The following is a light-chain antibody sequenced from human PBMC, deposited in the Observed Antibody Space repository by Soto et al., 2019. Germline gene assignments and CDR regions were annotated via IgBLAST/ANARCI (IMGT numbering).Light chain of an antibody. Sequence: EIVLTQSPATLSLSPGERATLSCRASQSFSKSLAWYQQKPGQAPRLLIYDASTRATGIPDRFSGSGSGTDFTLTISRLEPEDFAVYYCQQYGSSPITFGQGTRLEI. CDR2: DAS. V-gene: IGKV3-20*01. CDR1: QSFSKS. CDR3: QQYGSSPIT. J-gene: IGKJ5*01.